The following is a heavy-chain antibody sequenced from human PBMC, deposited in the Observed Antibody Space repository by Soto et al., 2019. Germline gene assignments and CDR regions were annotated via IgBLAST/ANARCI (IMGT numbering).Heavy chain of an antibody. CDR2: MNPNSGNT. Sequence: ASVKVSCKASGYTLTSYDINWVRQATGQGLEWRGWMNPNSGNTGYAQKFQGRVTMTRNTSISTAYMELSSLRSEDTAVYYCARVRSLDIVVVPAAYPNWFDPWGQEPWSPSPQ. CDR3: ARVRSLDIVVVPAAYPNWFDP. D-gene: IGHD2-2*03. CDR1: GYTLTSYD. V-gene: IGHV1-8*01. J-gene: IGHJ5*02.